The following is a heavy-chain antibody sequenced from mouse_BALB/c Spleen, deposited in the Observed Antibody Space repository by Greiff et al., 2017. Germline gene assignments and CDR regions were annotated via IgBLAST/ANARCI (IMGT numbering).Heavy chain of an antibody. V-gene: IGHV1-14*01. D-gene: IGHD2-1*01. CDR3: ARAGGNYVSGFAY. Sequence: EVQLQQSGPELVKPGASVKMSCKASGYTFTSYVMHWVKQKPGQGLEWIGYINPYNDGTKYNEKFKGKATLTSDKSSSTAYMELSSLTSEDSAVYYCARAGGNYVSGFAYWGQGTLVTVSA. CDR1: GYTFTSYV. CDR2: INPYNDGT. J-gene: IGHJ3*01.